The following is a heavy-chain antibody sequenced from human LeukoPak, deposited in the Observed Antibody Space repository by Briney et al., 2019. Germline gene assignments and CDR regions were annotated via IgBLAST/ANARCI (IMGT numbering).Heavy chain of an antibody. CDR2: IVVGSGNT. J-gene: IGHJ4*02. D-gene: IGHD2-15*01. V-gene: IGHV1-58*01. CDR1: GFTFTSSA. Sequence: SVKVSFTASGFTFTSSAVQWVRQARGQRLEWIGWIVVGSGNTNYAQKFQERVTITRDMSTSTAYMELSSLRSEDTAVYYCAAGYCSGGSCYRDFDYWGQGTLVTVSS. CDR3: AAGYCSGGSCYRDFDY.